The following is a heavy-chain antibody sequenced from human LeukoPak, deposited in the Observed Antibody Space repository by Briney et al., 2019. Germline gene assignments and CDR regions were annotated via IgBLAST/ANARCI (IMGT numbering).Heavy chain of an antibody. CDR2: IWYDGSNK. CDR3: ARDVGYCSSTSCYSP. D-gene: IGHD2-2*01. J-gene: IGHJ5*02. Sequence: GGSLRLSCAASGFTFSSYGMHWVRQAPGKGLEWVAVIWYDGSNKYYADSVKGRLTISRDNSKNTLYLQMNSLRAEDTAVYYCARDVGYCSSTSCYSPWGRGTLVTVSS. CDR1: GFTFSSYG. V-gene: IGHV3-33*01.